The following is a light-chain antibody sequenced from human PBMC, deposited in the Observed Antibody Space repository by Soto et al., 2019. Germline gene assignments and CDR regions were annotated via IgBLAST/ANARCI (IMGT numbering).Light chain of an antibody. Sequence: ISMTQSPSSLSASSRDRLTITCRLSQSITSWLAWYQQKPGKAPELLISAASSLQSGVPSRFSGSGSGTEFTLTISSLQPDDFATYYCQQYYSYSWTFGQGTKVDI. CDR2: AAS. J-gene: IGKJ1*01. CDR1: QSITSW. CDR3: QQYYSYSWT. V-gene: IGKV1-5*01.